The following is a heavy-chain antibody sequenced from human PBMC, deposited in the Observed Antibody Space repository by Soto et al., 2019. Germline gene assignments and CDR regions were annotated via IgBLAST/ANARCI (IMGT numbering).Heavy chain of an antibody. CDR2: MNPNSGNT. D-gene: IGHD2-2*01. V-gene: IGHV1-8*01. CDR3: ARGSNGYCISTSCPQFDP. Sequence: ASVKVSCKASGYTLTSYDINWVRQATGQGLEWMGWMNPNSGNTGYAQKFQGRVTMTRNTSISTAYMELSSLRSEDTAVYYCARGSNGYCISTSCPQFDPWGQGTLVTVSS. CDR1: GYTLTSYD. J-gene: IGHJ5*02.